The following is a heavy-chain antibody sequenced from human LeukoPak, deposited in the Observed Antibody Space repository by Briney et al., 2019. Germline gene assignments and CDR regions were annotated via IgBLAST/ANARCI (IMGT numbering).Heavy chain of an antibody. J-gene: IGHJ4*02. CDR2: IWYDGSNK. CDR1: GFTFSSYG. V-gene: IGHV3-33*06. CDR3: AKDLGIAGY. Sequence: GGSLRLSXAASGFTFSSYGMHWIRQAPGKGLEWVAVIWYDGSNKYYADSVKGRFTISRDNSKNTLYLQMNSLRAEDTAVYYCAKDLGIAGYWGQGTLVTVSS. D-gene: IGHD6-13*01.